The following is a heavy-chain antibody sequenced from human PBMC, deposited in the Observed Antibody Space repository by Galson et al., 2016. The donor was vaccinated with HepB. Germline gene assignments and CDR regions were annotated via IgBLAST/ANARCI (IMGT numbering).Heavy chain of an antibody. J-gene: IGHJ4*02. Sequence: SLRLSCAASGFTFSTYAMSWVRQAPGKGLEWVSGISASATSTYYADSVRGRFTIFRDNSRDTLYLQLNSLRGEDTAVYYCAKRLGAVGVTAPFDSWGQGTLVTVSS. CDR3: AKRLGAVGVTAPFDS. V-gene: IGHV3-23*01. D-gene: IGHD1-26*01. CDR1: GFTFSTYA. CDR2: ISASATST.